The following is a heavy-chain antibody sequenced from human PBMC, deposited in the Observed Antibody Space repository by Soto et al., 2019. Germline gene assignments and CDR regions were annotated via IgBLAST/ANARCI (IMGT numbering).Heavy chain of an antibody. Sequence: SGPTLVNPTQTLTLTCTFSGFSLSTSGMCVSWIRQPPGKALEWLALIDWDDDKYYSTSLKTRLTISKDTSKNQVVLTMTNMDPVDTATYYCARIRVGYYYDSSGYLPDGMDVWGQGTTVTVSS. V-gene: IGHV2-70*01. CDR3: ARIRVGYYYDSSGYLPDGMDV. J-gene: IGHJ6*02. CDR1: GFSLSTSGMC. D-gene: IGHD3-22*01. CDR2: IDWDDDK.